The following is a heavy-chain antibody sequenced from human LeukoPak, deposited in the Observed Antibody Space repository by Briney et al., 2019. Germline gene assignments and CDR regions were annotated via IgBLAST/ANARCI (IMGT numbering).Heavy chain of an antibody. J-gene: IGHJ4*02. CDR2: ISGSGGST. Sequence: GGSLRLSCAASGFTFSSYAMGWVRQAPGKGLEWVSAISGSGGSTYYADSVKGRFTISRDNSKNTLYLQINSLRAEDTAVFYCAGETTYYFDYWGQGTLVTVSS. CDR1: GFTFSSYA. CDR3: AGETTYYFDY. D-gene: IGHD3-10*01. V-gene: IGHV3-23*01.